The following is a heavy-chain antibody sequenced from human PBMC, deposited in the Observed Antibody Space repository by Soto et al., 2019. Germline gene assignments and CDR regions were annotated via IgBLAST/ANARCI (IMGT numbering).Heavy chain of an antibody. CDR2: ISWNSGSI. CDR3: ARDYSMTTVTMGS. Sequence: EVQLVESGGGLVQPGRSLRLSCAASGFTFDDYAMHWVRQAPGKGLEWVSGISWNSGSIGYADSVKGRFTISRDNAKNSLYLQMNSLRAEDTAIYYCARDYSMTTVTMGSWGQGTLVTVSS. CDR1: GFTFDDYA. D-gene: IGHD4-17*01. V-gene: IGHV3-9*01. J-gene: IGHJ4*02.